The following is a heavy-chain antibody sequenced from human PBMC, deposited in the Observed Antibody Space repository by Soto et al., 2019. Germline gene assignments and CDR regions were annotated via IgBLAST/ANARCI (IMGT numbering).Heavy chain of an antibody. J-gene: IGHJ4*02. V-gene: IGHV4-59*01. CDR3: ARRWGTSFDF. D-gene: IGHD7-27*01. CDR2: IYYSGST. Sequence: SETLSLNCTVSGGSISSYYWSWIRQPPGKGLEWIGYIYYSGSTNYNPSLKSRVTISVDTSKNQFSLKLTSVTAADTAVYYCARRWGTSFDFWGQGTLVTVSS. CDR1: GGSISSYY.